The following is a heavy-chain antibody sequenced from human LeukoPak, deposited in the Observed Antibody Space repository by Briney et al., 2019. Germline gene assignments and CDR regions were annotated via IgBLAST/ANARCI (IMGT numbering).Heavy chain of an antibody. J-gene: IGHJ6*03. CDR1: GFTFSDYY. CDR2: ISSSGSTI. V-gene: IGHV3-11*01. D-gene: IGHD7-27*01. Sequence: PGGSLRLSCAASGFTFSDYYTSWIRQAPGKGLAWVAYISSSGSTIYYADSVKGRFTISRDNAKNSLHLQMNSLRAEDTAVYYCARDRMGIPHYYYMDVWGKGTTVTVSS. CDR3: ARDRMGIPHYYYMDV.